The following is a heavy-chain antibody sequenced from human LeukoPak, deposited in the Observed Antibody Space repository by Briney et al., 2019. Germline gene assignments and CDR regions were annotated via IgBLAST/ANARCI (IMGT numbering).Heavy chain of an antibody. D-gene: IGHD6-6*01. CDR3: VKHNEYSRSSFDC. V-gene: IGHV5-10-1*01. CDR2: IDPSDSHV. J-gene: IGHJ4*02. Sequence: GESLKISCKGSGYSFTNYWIGWVRQMPGQGLEWMGRIDPSDSHVNYRPSFQGHVTISVDTSISTVYLQWSSLKAPDTAIYYCVKHNEYSRSSFDCWGQGTLVTVSS. CDR1: GYSFTNYW.